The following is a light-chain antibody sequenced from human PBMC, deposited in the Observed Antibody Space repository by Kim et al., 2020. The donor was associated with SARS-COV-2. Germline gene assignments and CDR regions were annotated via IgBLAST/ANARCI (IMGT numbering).Light chain of an antibody. J-gene: IGLJ2*01. CDR2: DVT. CDR3: CSYAGSVV. Sequence: SPGQSVTISCTGTSSDVGSYNYVSWYQQHPGKAPNLIIYDVTKRPSGVPDRFSGSKSGNTASLTISGLQAEDEADYYCCSYAGSVVFGGGTKVTVL. CDR1: SSDVGSYNY. V-gene: IGLV2-11*01.